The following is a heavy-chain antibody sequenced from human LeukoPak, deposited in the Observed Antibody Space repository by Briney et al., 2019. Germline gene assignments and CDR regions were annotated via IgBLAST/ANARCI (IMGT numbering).Heavy chain of an antibody. D-gene: IGHD6-13*01. CDR3: ARGQPRSHGSSYYFDY. CDR1: GFTFSAYE. Sequence: PGGSLRLSCVVSGFTFSAYEMNWVRQAPGKGLEWVSYISKSDSTISYADSVKGRFTISRDNAKNSLYLQMNSLRAEDTAVYYCARGQPRSHGSSYYFDYWGQGTLVTVSS. V-gene: IGHV3-48*03. CDR2: ISKSDSTI. J-gene: IGHJ4*02.